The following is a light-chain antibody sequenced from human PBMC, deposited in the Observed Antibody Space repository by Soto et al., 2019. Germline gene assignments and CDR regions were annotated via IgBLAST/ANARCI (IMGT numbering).Light chain of an antibody. CDR2: LTS. CDR3: MQSLPTPQWK. J-gene: IGKJ1*01. CDR1: QSLLQTNGYTY. V-gene: IGKV2-28*01. Sequence: DIVMTQSPLSLPVTPGEPASISCRSSQSLLQTNGYTYLDWYLQKPGQSPQLLIYLTSIRASGVPERFSGSGSGKEFTLKISKVEAEDVGVYYCMQSLPTPQWKFGAGTKVDI.